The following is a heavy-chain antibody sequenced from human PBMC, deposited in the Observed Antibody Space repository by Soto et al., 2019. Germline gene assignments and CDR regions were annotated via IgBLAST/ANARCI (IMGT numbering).Heavy chain of an antibody. Sequence: GGSLRLSXAASGFTFSSYWMSWVRQAPGKGLEWVANIKQDGSEKYYVDSVKGRFTISRDNAKNSLYLQMNSLRAEDTAVYYCARDGGYSGYEPATGWGQGTLVTVSS. CDR1: GFTFSSYW. D-gene: IGHD5-12*01. J-gene: IGHJ4*02. CDR2: IKQDGSEK. V-gene: IGHV3-7*01. CDR3: ARDGGYSGYEPATG.